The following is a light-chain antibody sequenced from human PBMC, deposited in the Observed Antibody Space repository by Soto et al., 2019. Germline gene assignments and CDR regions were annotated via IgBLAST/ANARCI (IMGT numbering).Light chain of an antibody. CDR3: QQAYIRPFT. V-gene: IGKV1-12*01. Sequence: DIPMTQSPSSVSASVGDRVTMTCRASQRISSWLAWYQQKPGKAPKLLIHAASRLQSGVPSRFSGGGSGTEFSLTISSLQHEDFATYYCQQAYIRPFTFGPGTKVDIK. J-gene: IGKJ3*01. CDR1: QRISSW. CDR2: AAS.